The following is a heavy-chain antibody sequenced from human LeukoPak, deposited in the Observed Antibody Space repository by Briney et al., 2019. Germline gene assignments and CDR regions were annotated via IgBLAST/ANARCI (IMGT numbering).Heavy chain of an antibody. CDR1: GGSFSDNY. J-gene: IGHJ3*02. V-gene: IGHV4-34*01. CDR2: INHSGST. D-gene: IGHD4-17*01. Sequence: SETLSLTCAVYGGSFSDNYWSWIRQPPGKGLEWIGEINHSGSTNYSPSLRSRVTISVDTSKNQFSLNLRSVTAADTAVYYCASPTTVTTSAYRAFDIWGQGTMVTVSS. CDR3: ASPTTVTTSAYRAFDI.